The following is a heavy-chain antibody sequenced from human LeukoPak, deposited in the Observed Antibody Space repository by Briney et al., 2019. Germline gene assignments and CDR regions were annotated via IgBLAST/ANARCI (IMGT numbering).Heavy chain of an antibody. V-gene: IGHV3-53*05. CDR3: ARGQLVGILGDYYYMDV. J-gene: IGHJ6*03. Sequence: PGGSLRLSCAASGFTVSSNYMSWVRQAPGKGLEWVSVIYSGGSTYYADSVKGRFTISRDNSKNTLYLQMNSLRAEDTAVYYCARGQLVGILGDYYYMDVWGKGTTVTVSS. CDR1: GFTVSSNY. CDR2: IYSGGST. D-gene: IGHD6-6*01.